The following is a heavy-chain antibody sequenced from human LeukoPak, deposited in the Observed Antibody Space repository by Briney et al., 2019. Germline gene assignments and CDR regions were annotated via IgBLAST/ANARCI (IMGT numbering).Heavy chain of an antibody. D-gene: IGHD5-12*01. CDR2: IKHDGSEK. CDR3: ARDRGLSGYDLCDY. Sequence: PGGSLRLSCAASGFTFSSYSMNWVRQAPGKGLEWVATIKHDGSEKHYVDSVEGRFTISRDNALNSPYLQMNSLRAEDTAVYYCARDRGLSGYDLCDYWGQGTLVTVSS. V-gene: IGHV3-7*01. CDR1: GFTFSSYS. J-gene: IGHJ4*02.